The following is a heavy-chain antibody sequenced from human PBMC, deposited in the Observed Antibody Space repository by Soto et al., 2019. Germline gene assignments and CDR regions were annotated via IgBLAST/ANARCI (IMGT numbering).Heavy chain of an antibody. Sequence: SETLSLTCTVSGGSISSYYWSWIRQPAGKGLEWVGRIYTSGSTNYNPSLKSRVTMSVDTSKNQFSLKLSSVTAADTAVYYCARGPVVVITGWHWFDPWGQGTLVTVSS. D-gene: IGHD3-22*01. J-gene: IGHJ5*02. CDR1: GGSISSYY. CDR2: IYTSGST. V-gene: IGHV4-4*07. CDR3: ARGPVVVITGWHWFDP.